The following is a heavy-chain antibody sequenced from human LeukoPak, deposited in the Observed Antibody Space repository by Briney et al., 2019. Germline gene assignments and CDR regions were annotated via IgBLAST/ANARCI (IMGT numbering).Heavy chain of an antibody. V-gene: IGHV4-59*01. CDR1: GGSITRDY. Sequence: SETLSLTCTVSGGSITRDYWSWIRQPPGKGLEWLGYMYSSGSTNYNPSLKSRVTISVDTSKNQFSLKLSSVTAADTAVYYCAREIGPWFGESSFDIWGQGTMVTVPS. J-gene: IGHJ3*02. CDR3: AREIGPWFGESSFDI. CDR2: MYSSGST. D-gene: IGHD3-10*01.